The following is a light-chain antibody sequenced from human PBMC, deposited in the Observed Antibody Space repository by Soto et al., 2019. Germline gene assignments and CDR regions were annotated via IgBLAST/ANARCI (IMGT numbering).Light chain of an antibody. Sequence: EIVLTQSPDTLSLSPGERATLSCRASQSVNSQFFAWHQQKPGQAPRLLIHGASNRAAGIPDRFSGSGSGTDFTLTISRLEPEDFAVYYCHQYGRSPRTFGQVTKVEFK. J-gene: IGKJ1*01. CDR2: GAS. CDR3: HQYGRSPRT. CDR1: QSVNSQF. V-gene: IGKV3-20*01.